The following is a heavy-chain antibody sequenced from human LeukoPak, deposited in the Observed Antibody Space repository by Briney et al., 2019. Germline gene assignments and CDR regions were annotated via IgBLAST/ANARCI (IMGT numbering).Heavy chain of an antibody. D-gene: IGHD3-3*01. Sequence: SVKVSCKASGGTFSSYAISWVRQAPGQGLEWMGGIIPIFGTANYAQKFQGRVTVTADESTSTAYMELSSLRSEDTAVYYCARISRSGWSGYFYNWFDPWGQGTLVTVSS. CDR3: ARISRSGWSGYFYNWFDP. CDR1: GGTFSSYA. V-gene: IGHV1-69*13. CDR2: IIPIFGTA. J-gene: IGHJ5*02.